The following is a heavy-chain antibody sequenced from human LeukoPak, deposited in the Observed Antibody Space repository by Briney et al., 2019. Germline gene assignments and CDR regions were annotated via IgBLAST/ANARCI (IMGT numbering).Heavy chain of an antibody. CDR1: GFTFSSYS. J-gene: IGHJ3*02. D-gene: IGHD3-22*01. V-gene: IGHV3-21*01. Sequence: GGSLRLPCAASGFTFSSYSMNWVRQAPGKGLEWVSSISSSSSYIYYADSVKGRFTISRDNAKDSLYLQMNSLRAEDTAVYYCARDGDYYDSSGYWSNAFDIWGQGTMVTVSS. CDR2: ISSSSSYI. CDR3: ARDGDYYDSSGYWSNAFDI.